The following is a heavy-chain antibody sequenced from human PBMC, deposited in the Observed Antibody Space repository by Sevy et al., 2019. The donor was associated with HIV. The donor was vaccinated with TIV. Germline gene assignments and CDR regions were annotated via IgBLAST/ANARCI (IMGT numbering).Heavy chain of an antibody. V-gene: IGHV5-51*01. D-gene: IGHD1-1*01. Sequence: GESLKISCKGSGYTFTDYWIVWVRQMPGKGLEWVGIIYPGDSDTRYSPSFQGHVTISADKSITTGYLQWNSLKASDTAMYYCAKGARGTLPAYYYYGMDVWGQGTTVTVSS. J-gene: IGHJ6*02. CDR3: AKGARGTLPAYYYYGMDV. CDR2: IYPGDSDT. CDR1: GYTFTDYW.